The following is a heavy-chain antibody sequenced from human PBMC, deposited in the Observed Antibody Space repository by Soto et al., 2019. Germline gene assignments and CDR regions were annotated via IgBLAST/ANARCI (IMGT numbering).Heavy chain of an antibody. D-gene: IGHD2-8*02. J-gene: IGHJ4*02. V-gene: IGHV3-7*01. CDR1: GFTFSSYW. CDR2: IKQDGSEK. Sequence: GGSLRLSCAASGFTFSSYWMSWVRQAPGKGLEWVANIKQDGSEKYYVDSVKGRFTISRDNAKNSLYLQMNSLRAEDTAVYYCARDDTGPLYYFDYWRQGTLVTVSS. CDR3: ARDDTGPLYYFDY.